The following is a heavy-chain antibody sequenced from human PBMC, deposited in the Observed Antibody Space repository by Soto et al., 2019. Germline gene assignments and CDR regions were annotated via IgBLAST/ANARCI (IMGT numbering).Heavy chain of an antibody. J-gene: IGHJ3*02. CDR1: GGTFSSYT. CDR2: IIPILGIA. D-gene: IGHD2-15*01. CDR3: ANDCSGGSCYSAFDI. Sequence: SVKVSCKASGGTFSSYTISWVRQAPGQGLEWMGRIIPILGIANYAQKFQGRVTITADKSTSTAYMELSSLRSEDTAVYYCANDCSGGSCYSAFDIWGQGTMVTVSS. V-gene: IGHV1-69*02.